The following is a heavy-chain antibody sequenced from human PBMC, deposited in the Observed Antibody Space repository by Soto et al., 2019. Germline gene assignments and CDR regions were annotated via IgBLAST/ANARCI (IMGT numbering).Heavy chain of an antibody. J-gene: IGHJ4*02. V-gene: IGHV4-31*03. CDR3: ARGGLGYCSGGSCYSVDY. D-gene: IGHD2-15*01. Sequence: SETLSLTCTVSGGSISSGGYYWSWIRQHPGKGLEWIGYIYYSGSTYYNPSLKSRVTISVDTSKNQFSLKLSSVTAADTAVYYCARGGLGYCSGGSCYSVDYWGQGTLVTVS. CDR2: IYYSGST. CDR1: GGSISSGGYY.